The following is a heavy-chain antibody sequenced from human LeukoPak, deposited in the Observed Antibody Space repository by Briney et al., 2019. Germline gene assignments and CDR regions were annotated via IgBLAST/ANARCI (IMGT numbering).Heavy chain of an antibody. CDR1: GYTFTSYY. V-gene: IGHV1-46*01. CDR3: AREGTIAARQGGDAFDI. D-gene: IGHD6-6*01. J-gene: IGHJ3*02. CDR2: IDPSGGST. Sequence: ASVKVSCKASGYTFTSYYMHWVRQAPGQGLEWMGIIDPSGGSTSYAQKFQGRVTMTRDTSTSTVYMELSSLRSEDTAVYYCAREGTIAARQGGDAFDIWGQGTMVTVSS.